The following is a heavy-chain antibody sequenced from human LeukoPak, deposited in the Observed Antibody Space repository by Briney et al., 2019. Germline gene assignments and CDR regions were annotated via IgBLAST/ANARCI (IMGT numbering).Heavy chain of an antibody. D-gene: IGHD1-26*01. Sequence: GGSLRLSCAASGFTLSSYAMSWVRQAPGKGLEWVSTIRGSGGGTYYADSVKGRFTISRDNANNSLYLQVAILRDEDTAIYYCARMRGPTTGALDIWGPGTMVAVSS. V-gene: IGHV3-23*01. CDR2: IRGSGGGT. CDR1: GFTLSSYA. J-gene: IGHJ3*02. CDR3: ARMRGPTTGALDI.